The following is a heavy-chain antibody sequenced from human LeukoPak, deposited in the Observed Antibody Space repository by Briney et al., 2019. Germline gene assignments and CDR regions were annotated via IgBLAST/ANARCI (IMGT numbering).Heavy chain of an antibody. V-gene: IGHV4-38-2*02. D-gene: IGHD3-22*01. J-gene: IGHJ4*02. CDR1: GYSISSGYY. CDR3: ARGSRSGYQVDY. CDR2: IYHSGST. Sequence: SETLSLTCTVSGYSISSGYYWGWIRQPPGKGLEWIGSIYHSGSTYYNPSLKSRVTISVDKSKNQFSLKLSSVTAADTAVYYCARGSRSGYQVDYWGQGTLVTVSS.